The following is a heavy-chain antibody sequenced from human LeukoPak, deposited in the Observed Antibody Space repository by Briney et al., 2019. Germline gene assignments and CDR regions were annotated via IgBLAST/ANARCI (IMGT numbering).Heavy chain of an antibody. CDR1: GYTFTSYD. J-gene: IGHJ6*03. CDR3: ARGSGHYGFWSGYYNYYYYYMDV. D-gene: IGHD3-3*01. CDR2: MNPNSGNT. Sequence: ASVKVSCKASGYTFTSYDINWVRQATGQGLEWMGWMNPNSGNTGYAQKFQGRVTMTRNTSISTAYMELSSLRSEDTAVYYCARGSGHYGFWSGYYNYYYYYMDVWGKGTTVTVSS. V-gene: IGHV1-8*01.